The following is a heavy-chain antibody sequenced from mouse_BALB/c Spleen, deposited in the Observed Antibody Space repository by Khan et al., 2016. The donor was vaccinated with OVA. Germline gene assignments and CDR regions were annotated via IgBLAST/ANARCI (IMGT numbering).Heavy chain of an antibody. CDR2: LWGGGTT. CDR1: GFSLTDYG. CDR3: AKPFYAHYYAMDY. J-gene: IGHJ4*01. V-gene: IGHV2-6-5*01. D-gene: IGHD1-1*01. Sequence: VQLQESGPGLVAPSQSLSITCTVSGFSLTDYGVSWIRQPPGKGLEWLGILWGGGTTYYNSALKSRLSITKDNSKSQVFLKMNSPQTDDTAMYYWAKPFYAHYYAMDYWGQGTSVTVSS.